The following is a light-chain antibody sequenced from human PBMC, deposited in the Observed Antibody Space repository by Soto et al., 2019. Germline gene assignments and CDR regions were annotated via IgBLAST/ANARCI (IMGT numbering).Light chain of an antibody. CDR2: KNS. CDR1: SSNIGSNY. CDR3: AVWDDSLSGVV. V-gene: IGLV1-47*01. J-gene: IGLJ3*02. Sequence: QSVVTQPPSASGTPGQRVTISCSGSSSNIGSNYVHWYQHLPGTAPKVLIYKNSHRPSGVPDRFSGSKSDTSASLAISGLRSEDEAHYYCAVWDDSLSGVVFGGGTKLTVL.